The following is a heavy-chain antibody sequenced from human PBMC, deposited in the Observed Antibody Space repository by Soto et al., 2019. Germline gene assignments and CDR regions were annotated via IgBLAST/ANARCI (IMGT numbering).Heavy chain of an antibody. Sequence: GWSLRLSCAASVFISSSYAMNWVRQSPGKGLEWVSAISASIGATYYADSVKGRFTVSRDDSKDTLYLQMNSLRAEDSAVYYCAKDRTVAARNFDYWGQGTQVTVSS. V-gene: IGHV3-23*01. J-gene: IGHJ4*02. CDR1: VFISSSYA. CDR2: ISASIGAT. CDR3: AKDRTVAARNFDY. D-gene: IGHD6-6*01.